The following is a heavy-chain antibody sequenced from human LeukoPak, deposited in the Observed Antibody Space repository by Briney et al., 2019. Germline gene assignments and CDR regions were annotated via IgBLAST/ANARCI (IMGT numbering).Heavy chain of an antibody. Sequence: RPSETLSLTCTVSGGSISSNYWSWVRQPPGKGLEWIGYIYYSGITNNNPSLKSRVTISVDTSKNQFSLKLSSVTAADTAVYYCARAYHGSGSFSLLFDPWGQGTLVTVSS. D-gene: IGHD3-10*01. CDR1: GGSISSNY. J-gene: IGHJ5*02. V-gene: IGHV4-59*01. CDR2: IYYSGIT. CDR3: ARAYHGSGSFSLLFDP.